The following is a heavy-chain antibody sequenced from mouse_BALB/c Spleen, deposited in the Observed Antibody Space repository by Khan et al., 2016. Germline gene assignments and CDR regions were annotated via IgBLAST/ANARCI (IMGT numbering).Heavy chain of an antibody. J-gene: IGHJ2*01. Sequence: QIQLVQSGAELARPGASVKMSCKASGYTFTSYTMHWVKQGPGQGLEWIGYVIPSNAYTNYNQKFKDKATLTADKSSSTAYMQLSSLTSEDSAVXYCAREGWLLGYFDYWGQGTTLTVSS. D-gene: IGHD2-3*01. CDR2: VIPSNAYT. CDR1: GYTFTSYT. V-gene: IGHV1-4*01. CDR3: AREGWLLGYFDY.